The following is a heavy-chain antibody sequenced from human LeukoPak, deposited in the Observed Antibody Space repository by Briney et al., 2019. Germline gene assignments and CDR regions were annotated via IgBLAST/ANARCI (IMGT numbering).Heavy chain of an antibody. Sequence: GGSLRLSCAASGFTFSSYGMHWVRQAPGKGLEWVAFIRYDGSNKYYADSVKGRFTISRDNSKNTLYLQMNSLRAEDTAVYYCAKDNDDSSGYFYWMVYYYYYYIDVWGKGTTVTISS. CDR3: AKDNDDSSGYFYWMVYYYYYYIDV. D-gene: IGHD3-22*01. V-gene: IGHV3-30*02. CDR2: IRYDGSNK. CDR1: GFTFSSYG. J-gene: IGHJ6*03.